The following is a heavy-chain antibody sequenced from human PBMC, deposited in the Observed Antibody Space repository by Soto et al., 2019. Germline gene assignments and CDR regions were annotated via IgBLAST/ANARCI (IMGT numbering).Heavy chain of an antibody. CDR2: ISYDGSNK. J-gene: IGHJ3*02. CDR1: GFTFSSYA. D-gene: IGHD2-2*01. Sequence: PGGSLRLSCAASGFTFSSYAMHWVRQAPGKGLEWVAVISYDGSNKYYADSVKGRFTISRDNSKNTLYLQMNSLRAEDTAVYYCAREGVLVPAAAFDIWGQGTMVTVSS. V-gene: IGHV3-30-3*01. CDR3: AREGVLVPAAAFDI.